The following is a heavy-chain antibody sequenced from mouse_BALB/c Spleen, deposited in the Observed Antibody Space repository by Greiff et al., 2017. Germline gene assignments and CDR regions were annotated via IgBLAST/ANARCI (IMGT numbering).Heavy chain of an antibody. Sequence: VQLQQSGTVLARPGASVKMSCKASGYSFTSYWMHWVKQRPGQGLEWIGAIYPGNSDTSYNQKFKGKAKLTAVTSASTAYMELSSLTNEDSAVYYCTNYYGSSDFAYWGQGTLVTASA. J-gene: IGHJ3*01. D-gene: IGHD1-1*01. CDR2: IYPGNSDT. V-gene: IGHV1-5*01. CDR1: GYSFTSYW. CDR3: TNYYGSSDFAY.